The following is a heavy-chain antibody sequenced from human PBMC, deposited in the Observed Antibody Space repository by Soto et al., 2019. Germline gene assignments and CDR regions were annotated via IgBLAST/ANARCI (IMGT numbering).Heavy chain of an antibody. CDR3: ATSYDTGFDP. D-gene: IGHD3-9*01. J-gene: IGHJ5*02. CDR1: GYPFIKYG. Sequence: QLQLVQSAAEVKKPGASVRVSCKAYGYPFIKYGISWIRQAPEQGLEWMGWIKVDSGYTNYAQKFQGRGTMTADTSSDTAFMELRSLRLYYTAVYFCATSYDTGFDPWGQGTLVSVSS. V-gene: IGHV1-18*04. CDR2: IKVDSGYT.